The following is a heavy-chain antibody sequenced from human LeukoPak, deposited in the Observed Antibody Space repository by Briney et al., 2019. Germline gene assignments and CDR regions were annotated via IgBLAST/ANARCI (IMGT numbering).Heavy chain of an antibody. Sequence: GGSLRLSCGASGSTFSSYEMNWVRQAPGKGLEWVSYITSSGSTIYYADSVKGRFTISRDNAKNSLYLQMNSLRAEDTAVYYCARVAYSYYFDYWGQGTLVTVSS. V-gene: IGHV3-48*03. D-gene: IGHD3-16*01. CDR1: GSTFSSYE. CDR2: ITSSGSTI. CDR3: ARVAYSYYFDY. J-gene: IGHJ4*02.